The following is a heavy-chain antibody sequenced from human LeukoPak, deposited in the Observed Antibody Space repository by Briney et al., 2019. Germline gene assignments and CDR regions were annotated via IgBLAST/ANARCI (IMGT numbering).Heavy chain of an antibody. Sequence: SETLSLTRTVSGGSISSYYWSWIRQPPGKGLEWIGYIYYSGSTNYNPSLKSRVTISVDTSKNQFSLKLSSVTAADTAVYYCARGAHYYDTSGYLMPLNYWGQGTLVTVSS. V-gene: IGHV4-59*01. D-gene: IGHD3-22*01. J-gene: IGHJ4*02. CDR3: ARGAHYYDTSGYLMPLNY. CDR1: GGSISSYY. CDR2: IYYSGST.